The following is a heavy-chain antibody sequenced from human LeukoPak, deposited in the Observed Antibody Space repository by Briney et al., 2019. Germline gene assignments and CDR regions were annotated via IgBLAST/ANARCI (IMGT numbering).Heavy chain of an antibody. CDR3: ARDTPLDY. CDR1: GFTFDDYA. CDR2: ISWNSGSI. V-gene: IGHV3-9*03. Sequence: PGRSLRLSRAASGFTFDDYAMHWVRQAPGKGLEWVSGISWNSGSIGYVDSVKGRFTISRDNAKNSLYLQMNSLRAEDMALYYCARDTPLDYWGQGTLVTVSS. J-gene: IGHJ4*02.